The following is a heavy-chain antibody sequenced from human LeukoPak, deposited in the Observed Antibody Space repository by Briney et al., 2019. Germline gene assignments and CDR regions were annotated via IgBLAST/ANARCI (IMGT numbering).Heavy chain of an antibody. V-gene: IGHV3-53*01. D-gene: IGHD2-2*01. J-gene: IGHJ4*02. CDR2: IYSGGST. Sequence: GGSLRLSCAASGFTVSSNYISWVRQAPGKGLEWVSVIYSGGSTYYADSVKGRFTISRDNSKNTLYLQMNSLRAEDTAVYYCAKDRRVVPAARLDYWGQGTLVTVSS. CDR1: GFTVSSNY. CDR3: AKDRRVVPAARLDY.